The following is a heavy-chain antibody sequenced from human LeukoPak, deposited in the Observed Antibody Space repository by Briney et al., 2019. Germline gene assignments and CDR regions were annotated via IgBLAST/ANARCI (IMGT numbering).Heavy chain of an antibody. J-gene: IGHJ4*02. Sequence: YSAGATYYADSVKGRFTISRDNSNNTLYLQMNNLRAEDSGVYFCARDRRFGTGWYTWNWGQGTLVAVSS. CDR3: ARDRRFGTGWYTWN. V-gene: IGHV3-53*01. D-gene: IGHD1-1*01. CDR2: YSAGAT.